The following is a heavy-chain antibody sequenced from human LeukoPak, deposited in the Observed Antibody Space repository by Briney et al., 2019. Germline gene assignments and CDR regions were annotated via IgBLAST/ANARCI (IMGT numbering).Heavy chain of an antibody. CDR3: ARDYGSDAFDI. J-gene: IGHJ3*02. Sequence: GGSLRLSCAASGFTFSSYWMSWVRQAPGKGLEWVANIKQDGSEKYYVGSVKGRFTISRDNAQNSLYLQMNSLRAEDTAVYYCARDYGSDAFDIWGQGTMVTVSS. CDR2: IKQDGSEK. D-gene: IGHD3-10*01. V-gene: IGHV3-7*01. CDR1: GFTFSSYW.